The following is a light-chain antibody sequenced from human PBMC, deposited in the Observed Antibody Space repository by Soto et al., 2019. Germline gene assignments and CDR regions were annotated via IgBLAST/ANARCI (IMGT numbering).Light chain of an antibody. CDR1: QTISGR. Sequence: DIQMTQSPSPLSASVGARVTITCRASQTISGRLAWYQQKPEKDPKLLIYKASSLESGVPSRFSGSGSGTEFTLTISSLQPDDFATYYCHQYDSYWTFGQGTNVDIK. CDR3: HQYDSYWT. J-gene: IGKJ1*01. CDR2: KAS. V-gene: IGKV1-5*03.